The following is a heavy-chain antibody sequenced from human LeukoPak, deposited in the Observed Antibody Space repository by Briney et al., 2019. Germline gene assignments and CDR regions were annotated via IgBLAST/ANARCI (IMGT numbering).Heavy chain of an antibody. V-gene: IGHV3-21*01. J-gene: IGHJ4*02. CDR3: ARDSPYYDSSGYSDY. Sequence: GGSPRLSCAASGFTFSSYSMNWVRQAPGKGLEWVSSISSSSSYIYYADSVKGRFTISRDNAKNSLYLQMNSLRAEDTAVYYCARDSPYYDSSGYSDYWGQGTLVTVSS. D-gene: IGHD3-22*01. CDR2: ISSSSSYI. CDR1: GFTFSSYS.